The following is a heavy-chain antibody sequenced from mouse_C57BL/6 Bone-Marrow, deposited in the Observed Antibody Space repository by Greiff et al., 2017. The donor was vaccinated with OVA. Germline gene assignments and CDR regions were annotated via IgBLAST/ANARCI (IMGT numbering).Heavy chain of an antibody. CDR3: ARRGYDYVLDY. CDR1: GFTFSSYT. D-gene: IGHD2-4*01. J-gene: IGHJ2*01. Sequence: EVKLVESGGGLVKPGGSLKLSCAASGFTFSSYTMSWVRQTPEKRLEWVATISGGGGNTYYPDSVKGRFTISRDNAKNTLYLQMSSLRSEDTALYYCARRGYDYVLDYWGQGTTLTVSS. V-gene: IGHV5-9*01. CDR2: ISGGGGNT.